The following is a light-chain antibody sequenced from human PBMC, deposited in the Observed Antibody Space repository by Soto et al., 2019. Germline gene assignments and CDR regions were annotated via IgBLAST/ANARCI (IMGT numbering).Light chain of an antibody. V-gene: IGKV1-39*01. CDR2: AAS. Sequence: DILMTQSPSSLSASVGERVIITCRASQSISRYLNWYQRKPGRAPKLLVYAASNLQSGIPSRFSGSGSETDFTLTINSLQPEDFATYYCQQSYISPWTFGQGTEVEVK. J-gene: IGKJ1*01. CDR3: QQSYISPWT. CDR1: QSISRY.